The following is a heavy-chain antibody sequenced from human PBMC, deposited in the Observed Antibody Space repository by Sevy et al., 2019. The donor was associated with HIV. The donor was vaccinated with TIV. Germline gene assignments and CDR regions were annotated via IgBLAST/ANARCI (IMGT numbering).Heavy chain of an antibody. CDR1: GFTFSNYD. J-gene: IGHJ4*02. CDR2: ISHDGNYK. D-gene: IGHD2-21*02. V-gene: IGHV3-30-3*01. CDR3: ARLFSSGGDCYYLDY. Sequence: GGSLRLSCAASGFTFSNYDMHWVRQAPGKGLEWVAVISHDGNYKNYADSVKVRFTISRDDFKNTLYLQMSSLRPEDTAGYFCARLFSSGGDCYYLDYWGQGALVTVSS.